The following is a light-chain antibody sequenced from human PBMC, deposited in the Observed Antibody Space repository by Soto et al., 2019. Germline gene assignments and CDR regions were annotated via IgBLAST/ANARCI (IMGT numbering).Light chain of an antibody. J-gene: IGLJ3*02. CDR1: SSNIGAGFD. Sequence: QTVVTQPPSVSGAPGQRVTISCSGSSSNIGAGFDVHWYKHLPGTAPKLLIYSNNNRPSGVPDQFSGSKSGTSASLAITGVQAEDEADYYCQSYDSSLSAWVFGGGTKLTVL. V-gene: IGLV1-40*01. CDR2: SNN. CDR3: QSYDSSLSAWV.